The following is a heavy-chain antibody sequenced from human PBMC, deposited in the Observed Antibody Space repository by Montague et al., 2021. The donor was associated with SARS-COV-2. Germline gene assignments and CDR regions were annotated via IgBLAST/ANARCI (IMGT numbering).Heavy chain of an antibody. CDR1: GFSLSTSGVG. CDR2: IYWDDDK. Sequence: PALVKPTQTLTLTCTFSGFSLSTSGVGVGWIRQPPGKALEWLALIYWDDDKRYSPSLKSRLTITKDTSKNQVVPTMTNMDPVDTATYYCANRRTTVPSPYCDHGGRGTLVTVAS. CDR3: ANRRTTVPSPYCDH. V-gene: IGHV2-5*02. D-gene: IGHD4-17*01. J-gene: IGHJ2*01.